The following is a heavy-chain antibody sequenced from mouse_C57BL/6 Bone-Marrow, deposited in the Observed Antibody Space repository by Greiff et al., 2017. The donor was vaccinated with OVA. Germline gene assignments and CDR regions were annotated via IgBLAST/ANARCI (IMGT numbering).Heavy chain of an antibody. J-gene: IGHJ3*01. Sequence: VQLQQPGAELVKPGASVKLSCTASGYTFTSYWMHLVKQRPGQGLEWIGMIHPNCGSTNYNEKFKSKATLTVDKSSSTAYMQLSSLTSEDSAVYYCARSDGYDRAWFAYWGQGTLVTVSA. D-gene: IGHD2-2*01. CDR1: GYTFTSYW. V-gene: IGHV1-64*01. CDR2: IHPNCGST. CDR3: ARSDGYDRAWFAY.